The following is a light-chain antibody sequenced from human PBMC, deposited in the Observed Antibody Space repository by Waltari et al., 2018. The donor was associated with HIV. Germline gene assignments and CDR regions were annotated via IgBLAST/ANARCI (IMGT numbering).Light chain of an antibody. Sequence: DIQMTQSPSSLSASVGDSVTITCRASQSIITYLNWYQQKPGKAPELLMYAVSSLQSGVPPRFSGSGSGAHFTLTISSLQPEDFATYYCQQSLSTPFTFGQGTQLEIK. CDR2: AVS. CDR1: QSIITY. J-gene: IGKJ5*01. V-gene: IGKV1-39*01. CDR3: QQSLSTPFT.